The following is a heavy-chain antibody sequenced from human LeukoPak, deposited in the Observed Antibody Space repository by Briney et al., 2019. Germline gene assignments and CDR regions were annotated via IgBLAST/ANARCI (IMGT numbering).Heavy chain of an antibody. D-gene: IGHD4-17*01. J-gene: IGHJ4*02. V-gene: IGHV3-7*01. CDR3: ARDGRTTVTKGTPTAHYY. CDR1: GFTFSSYW. Sequence: GGSLRLSCAASGFTFSSYWMSWVRQAPGKGLECVANIKQDGSEKYYVDSVKGRFTISRDNAKNSLYLQMNSLRAEDTAVYYCARDGRTTVTKGTPTAHYYWGQGTLVTVSS. CDR2: IKQDGSEK.